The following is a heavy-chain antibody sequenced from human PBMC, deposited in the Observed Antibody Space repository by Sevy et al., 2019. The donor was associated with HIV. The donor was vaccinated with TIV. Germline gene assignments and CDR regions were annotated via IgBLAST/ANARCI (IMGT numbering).Heavy chain of an antibody. D-gene: IGHD2-2*01. CDR1: GYTFSNYW. J-gene: IGHJ4*02. V-gene: IGHV5-51*01. CDR2: IYPGDSVT. CDR3: ARYPIVVVPTAEYYFDY. Sequence: GESLKISCKGSGYTFSNYWIGWVRQMPGKGLEWMGVIYPGDSVTRYSPSFQGQVTMSADKSTSTDYLQWSSLKTSDTALYYCARYPIVVVPTAEYYFDYWGQGTLVTVSS.